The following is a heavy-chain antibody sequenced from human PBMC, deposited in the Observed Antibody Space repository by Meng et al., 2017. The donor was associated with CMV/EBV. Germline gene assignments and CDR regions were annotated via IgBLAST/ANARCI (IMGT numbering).Heavy chain of an antibody. CDR2: IRYDGSNK. V-gene: IGHV3-30*02. CDR1: GFTFSSYG. D-gene: IGHD2-2*01. J-gene: IGHJ4*02. CDR3: AKDRKRSCSSTSCYLGTFDY. Sequence: GGSLRLSCAASGFTFSSYGMHWVRQAPGKGLEWVAFIRYDGSNKYYADSVKGRFTISRDNSKNTLYLQMNSLRAEDTAVYYCAKDRKRSCSSTSCYLGTFDYWGQGTLVTVSS.